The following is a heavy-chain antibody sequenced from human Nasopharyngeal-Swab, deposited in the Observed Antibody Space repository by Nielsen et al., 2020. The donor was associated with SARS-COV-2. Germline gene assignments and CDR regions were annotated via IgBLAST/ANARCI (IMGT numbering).Heavy chain of an antibody. CDR2: IYYSGST. Sequence: SETLSLTCTVSGGSISSSSYYWGWIRQPPGKGLEWIGSIYYSGSTYYNPSLKSRVTISVDTSKNQFSLKLSSVTAADTAVYYCAGISWVWFGEFQYYFDYWGQGTLVTVSS. D-gene: IGHD3-10*01. CDR1: GGSISSSSYY. CDR3: AGISWVWFGEFQYYFDY. J-gene: IGHJ4*02. V-gene: IGHV4-39*01.